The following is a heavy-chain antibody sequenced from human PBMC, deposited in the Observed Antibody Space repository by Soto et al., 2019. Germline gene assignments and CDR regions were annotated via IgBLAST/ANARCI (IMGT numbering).Heavy chain of an antibody. CDR1: GFTFSGYA. Sequence: PGGSLRLSCAASGFTFSGYAMHWVLQAPGNGLEWVAVISYDGSNKYYADSVKGRFTISRDNSKNTLYLQMNRLRAEATAVYYCARGGPRSYYNPIYYYYGMDVSGQGTTVTVSS. CDR3: ARGGPRSYYNPIYYYYGMDV. CDR2: ISYDGSNK. V-gene: IGHV3-30-3*01. D-gene: IGHD3-10*01. J-gene: IGHJ6*02.